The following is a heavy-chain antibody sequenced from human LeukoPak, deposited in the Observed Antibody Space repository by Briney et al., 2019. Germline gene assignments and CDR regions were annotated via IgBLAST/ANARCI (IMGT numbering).Heavy chain of an antibody. CDR3: ARRGLYYYGSGSYYFDY. Sequence: GESLKISCKGSGYSFTSYWIGWVRQMPGKGLEWMGFIYLGDSDTRYSPSFQGQVTISADKSISTAYLQWSSLKASDTAMYYCARRGLYYYGSGSYYFDYWGQGTLVTVSS. D-gene: IGHD3-10*01. J-gene: IGHJ4*02. CDR1: GYSFTSYW. V-gene: IGHV5-51*01. CDR2: IYLGDSDT.